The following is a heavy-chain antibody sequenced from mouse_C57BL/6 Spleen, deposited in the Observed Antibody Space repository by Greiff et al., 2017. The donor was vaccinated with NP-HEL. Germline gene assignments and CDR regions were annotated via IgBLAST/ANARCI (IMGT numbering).Heavy chain of an antibody. D-gene: IGHD2-4*01. V-gene: IGHV1-39*01. CDR1: GYSFTDYN. CDR3: ARMIYYDYDDYAMDY. J-gene: IGHJ4*01. Sequence: EVQLQQSGPELVKPGASVKISCKASGYSFTDYNMNWVKQSNGKSLEWIGVINPNYGTTSYNQKFKGKATLTVDQSSSTAYMQLNSLTAEDSAVYYCARMIYYDYDDYAMDYWGQGTSVTVSS. CDR2: INPNYGTT.